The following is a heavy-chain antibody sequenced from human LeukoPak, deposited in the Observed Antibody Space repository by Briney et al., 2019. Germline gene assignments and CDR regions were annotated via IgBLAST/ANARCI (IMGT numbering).Heavy chain of an antibody. CDR2: ISYDGSNK. CDR3: ARLSVIQLWLRIDY. Sequence: GGSLRLSCAASGFIFSNYGMPWVRQAPGKGLEWVALISYDGSNKYYTDSVKGRFTISRDNAKNSLYLQMNSLRAEDTAVYYCARLSVIQLWLRIDYWGQGTLVTVSS. V-gene: IGHV3-30*03. J-gene: IGHJ4*02. CDR1: GFIFSNYG. D-gene: IGHD5-18*01.